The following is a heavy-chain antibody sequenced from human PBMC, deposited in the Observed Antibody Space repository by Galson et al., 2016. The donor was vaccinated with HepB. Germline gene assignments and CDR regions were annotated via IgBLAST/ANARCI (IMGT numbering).Heavy chain of an antibody. CDR1: GFIFSTYA. CDR2: ISDDGTNQ. CDR3: ARADYGDYVAFFDY. D-gene: IGHD4-17*01. J-gene: IGHJ4*02. Sequence: SLRLSCAASGFIFSTYAMHWVRQTPGKGLEWVATISDDGTNQYYVDSVKGRFTISRDNSKNTLYLQMNSLRPEDTAAYYCARADYGDYVAFFDYWGQGTLVTVSS. V-gene: IGHV3-30*04.